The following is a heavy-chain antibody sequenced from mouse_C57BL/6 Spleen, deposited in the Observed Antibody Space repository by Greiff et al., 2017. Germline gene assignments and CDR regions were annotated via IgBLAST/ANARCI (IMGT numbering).Heavy chain of an antibody. Sequence: VQLQQSGPVLVKPGASVKMSCKASGYTFTDYYMNWVKQSHGKSLEWIGVINPYNGGTSYNQKFKGKATLTVDKSSSTAYMELNSLTSEDSAVYYCAKDDKGYWYFDVGGTGTTVTVSS. CDR2: INPYNGGT. CDR1: GYTFTDYY. CDR3: AKDDKGYWYFDV. J-gene: IGHJ1*03. D-gene: IGHD2-12*01. V-gene: IGHV1-19*01.